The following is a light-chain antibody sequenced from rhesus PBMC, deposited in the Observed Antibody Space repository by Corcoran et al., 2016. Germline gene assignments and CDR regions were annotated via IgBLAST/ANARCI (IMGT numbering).Light chain of an antibody. J-gene: IGKJ2*01. Sequence: DLMMTQTPLSLPVTPGEPASITCRSSQSLLDSTGYTHLNWYLQKPGQSRQLLIYWGSNRASGVPDRFGGGGSGHDFNLKIRRVEAEDVGIYYCMQSLQIPYSFGQGTKVEIK. CDR3: MQSLQIPYS. CDR2: WGS. CDR1: QSLLDSTGYTH. V-gene: IGKV2-78*01.